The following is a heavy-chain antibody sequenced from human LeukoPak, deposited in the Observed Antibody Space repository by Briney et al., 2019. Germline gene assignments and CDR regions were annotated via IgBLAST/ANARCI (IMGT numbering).Heavy chain of an antibody. Sequence: PGGSLRLSCATSGFTFSNYAVSWVRQAPGKGLEWVSSISCSGGTTYYADSVNGRFTISRDNSKNPLYLQMNSLSAEDTAVYYCAKDPYRASSGLVDYWGQGTLVTVSS. CDR3: AKDPYRASSGLVDY. CDR1: GFTFSNYA. J-gene: IGHJ4*02. D-gene: IGHD5-12*01. V-gene: IGHV3-23*01. CDR2: ISCSGGTT.